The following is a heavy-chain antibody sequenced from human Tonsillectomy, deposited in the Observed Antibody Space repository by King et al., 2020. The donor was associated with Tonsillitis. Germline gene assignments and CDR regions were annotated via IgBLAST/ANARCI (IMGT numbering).Heavy chain of an antibody. CDR1: GGSFSDYY. CDR2: INHSGST. Sequence: HVQLQQWGAGLLKPSETLSLTCAVYGGSFSDYYWSWIRQPPGKGLEWIGDINHSGSTNYNPSLKSRVTISVDTSKNQFSLKLSSVTAADTAVYYCARRSGMVRQVAYWYFDLWGRGTLVTVSS. V-gene: IGHV4-34*01. J-gene: IGHJ2*01. D-gene: IGHD3-10*01. CDR3: ARRSGMVRQVAYWYFDL.